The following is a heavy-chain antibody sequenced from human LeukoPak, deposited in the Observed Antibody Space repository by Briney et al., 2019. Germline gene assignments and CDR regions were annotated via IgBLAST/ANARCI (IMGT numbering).Heavy chain of an antibody. V-gene: IGHV3-23*01. D-gene: IGHD1-26*01. CDR1: GFTFSSYA. J-gene: IGHJ4*02. CDR2: IDGGGHAT. CDR3: AKSLATAGATVLDF. Sequence: GGSLRLSCAASGFTFSSYAMSWVRQAPGGGLEWVATIDGGGHATFHAALVTGRFTVSRDNIGNTLFLQMDSLRVDDTALYYCAKSLATAGATVLDFWGPGTLVTVSS.